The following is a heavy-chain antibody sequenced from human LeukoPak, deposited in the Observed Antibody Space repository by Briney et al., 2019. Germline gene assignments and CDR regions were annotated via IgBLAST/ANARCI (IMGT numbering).Heavy chain of an antibody. CDR2: IIPIFGIA. Sequence: SVKVSCKASGGTFSSYPITWVRQAPGQGLEWMGRIIPIFGIANYAQNFQGRVAITADKSTSTAYMELSSLRSEDTAVYFCARDANTNSGLYTWGQGTLVTVSS. D-gene: IGHD3-16*01. V-gene: IGHV1-69*04. CDR3: ARDANTNSGLYT. CDR1: GGTFSSYP. J-gene: IGHJ5*02.